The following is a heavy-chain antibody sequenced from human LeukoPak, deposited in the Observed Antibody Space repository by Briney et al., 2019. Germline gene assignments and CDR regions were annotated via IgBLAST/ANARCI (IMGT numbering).Heavy chain of an antibody. CDR1: GFTFSSYA. J-gene: IGHJ4*02. Sequence: GGSLRLSCVPCGFTFSSYAMSWARQSPGKGLEWVSYMSSSVSTIYYADPAKARFTISRDNPENSLYLQMSSLRAEDTAVYYCARDGPATFSFDYWGQGTLVTISS. V-gene: IGHV3-48*03. D-gene: IGHD2/OR15-2a*01. CDR3: ARDGPATFSFDY. CDR2: MSSSVSTI.